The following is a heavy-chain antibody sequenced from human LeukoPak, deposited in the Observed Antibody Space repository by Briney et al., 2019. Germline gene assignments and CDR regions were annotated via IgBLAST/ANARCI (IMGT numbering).Heavy chain of an antibody. J-gene: IGHJ6*04. Sequence: GGSLRLSCAASGFTFSSYAMSWVRQAPGKGLEWVANIKQDGSEKYYVDSVKGRFTISRDNAKNSLYLQMNSLRAEDTAVYYCARWAAAGTIWGKGTTVTISS. V-gene: IGHV3-7*01. CDR2: IKQDGSEK. CDR3: ARWAAAGTI. CDR1: GFTFSSYA. D-gene: IGHD6-13*01.